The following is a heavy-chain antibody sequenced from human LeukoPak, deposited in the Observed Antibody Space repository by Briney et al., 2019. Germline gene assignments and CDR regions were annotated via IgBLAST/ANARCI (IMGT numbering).Heavy chain of an antibody. J-gene: IGHJ4*02. V-gene: IGHV4-39*07. CDR3: ARGYSSGWLGY. Sequence: PSETLSLTCTVSGGSISSSSYYWGWIRQPPGKGLEWIGSIYYSGSTYYNPSLKSRVTISVDTSKNQFSLKLSSVTAADTAVYYCARGYSSGWLGYWGQGTLVTDSS. CDR1: GGSISSSSYY. D-gene: IGHD6-19*01. CDR2: IYYSGST.